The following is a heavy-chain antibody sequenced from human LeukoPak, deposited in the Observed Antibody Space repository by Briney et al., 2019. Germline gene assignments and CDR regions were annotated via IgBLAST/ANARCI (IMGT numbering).Heavy chain of an antibody. CDR3: AGADRHDYGEDY. CDR1: GGSISSYY. Sequence: SETLSLTCTVSGGSISSYYWSWIRQPPGKGLEWMGFIYYSGSSYYNPSLKSRVTMSVDTPKNQFSLKLTSVTAADTAFYYCAGADRHDYGEDYWGQGTLVTVSS. D-gene: IGHD4-17*01. J-gene: IGHJ4*02. CDR2: IYYSGSS. V-gene: IGHV4-59*04.